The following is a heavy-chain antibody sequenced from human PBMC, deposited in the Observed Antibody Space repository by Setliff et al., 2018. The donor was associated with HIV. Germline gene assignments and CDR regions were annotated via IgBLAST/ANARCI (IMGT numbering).Heavy chain of an antibody. J-gene: IGHJ4*02. V-gene: IGHV4-59*01. CDR2: IYTSGST. CDR1: GDSISSYY. Sequence: SETLSLTCTVSGDSISSYYWSWIRQPPGKGLEWIGYIYTSGSTNYDPSLTSRVTISADTSRNQFSLKLTSVTAADTAIYYCARGVNFDYWGQGTQVTV. D-gene: IGHD3-3*01. CDR3: ARGVNFDY.